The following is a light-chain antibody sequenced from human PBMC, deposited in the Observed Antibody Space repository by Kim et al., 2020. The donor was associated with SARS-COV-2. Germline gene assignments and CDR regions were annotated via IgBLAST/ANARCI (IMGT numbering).Light chain of an antibody. CDR2: EDR. CDR3: QAWDSSTVV. Sequence: VSPGQTAICTCSGNELGDKNVCWYQQKAGQSPVLVIYEDRKRPSGIPERVSGSNSGNTATLTISGTQAMDEADYYCQAWDSSTVVFGGGTKLTVL. J-gene: IGLJ2*01. V-gene: IGLV3-1*01. CDR1: ELGDKN.